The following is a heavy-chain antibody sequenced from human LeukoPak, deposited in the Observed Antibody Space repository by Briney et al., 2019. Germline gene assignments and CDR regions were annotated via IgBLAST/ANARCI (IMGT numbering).Heavy chain of an antibody. Sequence: SETLSLTFTVSGSSISSYYWSWIRQPPGKGLEWIGYIYATESTNYNPSLKSRVTISVDTSKNQFSLNLRSVTAADTAVYYCARHGSVRSPLGPWGQGTLVTVSS. CDR3: ARHGSVRSPLGP. J-gene: IGHJ5*02. D-gene: IGHD3-10*01. CDR1: GSSISSYY. V-gene: IGHV4-4*09. CDR2: IYATEST.